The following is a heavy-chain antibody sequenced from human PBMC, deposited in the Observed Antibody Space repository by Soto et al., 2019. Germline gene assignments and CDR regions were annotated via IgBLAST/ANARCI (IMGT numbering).Heavy chain of an antibody. Sequence: PSETLSLTCAVYGGSFSDYYWSWIRQPPGKGLEWIGEINHSGSTNYNPSLKSRVTISIDTSKNQFSLKLSSVTAADTAVYYCARGHSSRAGRGNDAWFDPWGQGTLVTVSS. D-gene: IGHD5-12*01. CDR3: ARGHSSRAGRGNDAWFDP. V-gene: IGHV4-34*01. J-gene: IGHJ5*01. CDR1: GGSFSDYY. CDR2: INHSGST.